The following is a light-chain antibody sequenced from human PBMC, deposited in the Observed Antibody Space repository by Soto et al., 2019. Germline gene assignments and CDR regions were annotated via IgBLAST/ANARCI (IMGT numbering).Light chain of an antibody. CDR1: EVINSY. Sequence: DIEMTQSPSSLSASVGDRVTITCRASEVINSYLAWYQQKPGNAPKLLIHTASTLQSGFPSRFSGSGSGTDFTVTISSLQPEDVATYYCQKYNSAPWAFGQGTKVEIK. CDR3: QKYNSAPWA. CDR2: TAS. V-gene: IGKV1-27*01. J-gene: IGKJ1*01.